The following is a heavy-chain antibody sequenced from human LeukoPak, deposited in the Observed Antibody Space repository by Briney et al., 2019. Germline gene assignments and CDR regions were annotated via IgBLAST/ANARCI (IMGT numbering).Heavy chain of an antibody. J-gene: IGHJ4*02. V-gene: IGHV3-66*01. D-gene: IGHD2-15*01. CDR1: GLAVSSNY. Sequence: PGGSLRLSCAASGLAVSSNYMSWVRQAPGKGLEWVSVIYSGGTTYYADSVKGRFTISRDDSRNTVHLQMNSLRAEDTAVYYCARDGYCSGGSCSPLDYWGQGTLVTVSS. CDR2: IYSGGTT. CDR3: ARDGYCSGGSCSPLDY.